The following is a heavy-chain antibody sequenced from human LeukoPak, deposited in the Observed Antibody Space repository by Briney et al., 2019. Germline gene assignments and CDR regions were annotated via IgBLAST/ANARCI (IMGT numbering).Heavy chain of an antibody. V-gene: IGHV1-24*01. CDR1: GYTLTELS. Sequence: ASVKVSCKVSGYTLTELSMHWVRQAPGKGLEWMGGFDPEDGETIYAQKFQGRVTMTEDTSTDTAYMELSSLRSEDTAVYYCATLDYYGSGTREDHWGQGTLVTVSS. CDR3: ATLDYYGSGTREDH. CDR2: FDPEDGET. D-gene: IGHD3-10*01. J-gene: IGHJ4*02.